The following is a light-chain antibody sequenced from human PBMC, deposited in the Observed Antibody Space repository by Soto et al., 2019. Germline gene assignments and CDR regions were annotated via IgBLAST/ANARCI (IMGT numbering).Light chain of an antibody. J-gene: IGKJ1*01. CDR3: QQYGSSRWT. CDR1: QSVSSSY. CDR2: GAS. V-gene: IGKV3-20*01. Sequence: EIVLTQSPGTLSLSPGERATLSCRASQSVSSSYLAWYQQNRGQAPRFLIYGASSRATGIPDRFSGSGSGTDFTLTISRLEPEDFAVYYCQQYGSSRWTFGQGTKVEIK.